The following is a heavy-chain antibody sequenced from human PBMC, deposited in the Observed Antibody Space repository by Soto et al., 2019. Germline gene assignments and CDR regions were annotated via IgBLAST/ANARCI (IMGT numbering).Heavy chain of an antibody. CDR1: GFIFESFG. J-gene: IGHJ5*02. V-gene: IGHV3-23*01. Sequence: QTGGSLRLSCAASGFIFESFGMSWVRHAPGKGLEWISSISGSGFKKYYADSVKGRFTISRDNSKSTVYLELNNLSAEDTAVYHCAKNQGVELVPLATVDWFDPWGQGSVVTVSS. CDR3: AKNQGVELVPLATVDWFDP. CDR2: ISGSGFKK. D-gene: IGHD1-26*01.